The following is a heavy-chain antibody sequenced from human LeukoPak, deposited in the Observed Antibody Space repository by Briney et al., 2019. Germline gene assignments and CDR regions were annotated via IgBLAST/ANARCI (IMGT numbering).Heavy chain of an antibody. J-gene: IGHJ6*03. CDR2: IYTSGST. Sequence: SQTLSLTCTVSGGSISSGSYYWSWIRQPAGKGLERIGRIYTSGSTNYNPSLKSRVTISVDTSKNQFSLKLSSVTAADTAVYYCARTPSITMIVVVRDYYYYMDVWGKGTTVTVSS. V-gene: IGHV4-61*02. D-gene: IGHD3-22*01. CDR3: ARTPSITMIVVVRDYYYYMDV. CDR1: GGSISSGSYY.